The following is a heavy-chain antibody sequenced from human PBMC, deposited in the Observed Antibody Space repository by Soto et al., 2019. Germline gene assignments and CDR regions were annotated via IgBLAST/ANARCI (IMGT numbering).Heavy chain of an antibody. CDR1: GYTFTSYA. V-gene: IGHV1-18*01. CDR2: ISTYSGNT. CDR3: ARQGSGAARHPFDY. D-gene: IGHD6-6*01. Sequence: QVQLVQSGAEVKKFGASVKVSCKASGYTFTSYAFSWVRQAPGQGLEWMGWISTYSGNTDYAQSFQGRVTMTTDTYTSTAYMELRSLRSDDTAVYYWARQGSGAARHPFDYWGQGTLVTVSS. J-gene: IGHJ4*02.